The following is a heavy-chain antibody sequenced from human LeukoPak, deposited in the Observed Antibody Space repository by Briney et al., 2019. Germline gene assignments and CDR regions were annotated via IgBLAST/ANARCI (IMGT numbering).Heavy chain of an antibody. Sequence: SETLSLTCTVSGGSISSSSYYWGWIRQPPGKGLEWIGSIYYSGSTYYNPSLKSRVTISVNTSKNQFSLKLSSVTAADTAVYYCARELWCTNGVCQRGSDAFDIWGQGTMVTVSS. CDR1: GGSISSSSYY. CDR2: IYYSGST. D-gene: IGHD2-8*01. J-gene: IGHJ3*02. CDR3: ARELWCTNGVCQRGSDAFDI. V-gene: IGHV4-39*07.